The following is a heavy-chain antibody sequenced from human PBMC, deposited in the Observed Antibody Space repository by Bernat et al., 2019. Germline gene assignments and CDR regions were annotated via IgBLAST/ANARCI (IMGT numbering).Heavy chain of an antibody. CDR2: ISGSGGST. J-gene: IGHJ4*02. CDR3: AKDLRKPYDDVWGSYRYFDY. Sequence: EVQLLESGGGLVQPGGSLRLSCAASGFTFSSYAMSWVRQAPGKGLEWVSAISGSGGSTYYADSVKGRFTISRDNSKNTLYLQMNSLRAEDTAVYYCAKDLRKPYDDVWGSYRYFDYWGQGTLVTVSS. D-gene: IGHD3-16*02. V-gene: IGHV3-23*01. CDR1: GFTFSSYA.